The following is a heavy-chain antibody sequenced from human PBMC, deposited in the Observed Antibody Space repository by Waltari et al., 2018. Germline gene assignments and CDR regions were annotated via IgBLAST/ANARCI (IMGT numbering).Heavy chain of an antibody. J-gene: IGHJ4*02. D-gene: IGHD3-22*01. CDR2: ISWNSGSI. CDR3: VPLPIGGSNYYDSSGNTLSQVGY. V-gene: IGHV3-9*01. Sequence: ESGGGLVQPGRSLRLSCAASGFTFDDYAMHWVRQAPGKGLEWVSGISWNSGSIGYADSVKGRFTISRDNAKNSLYLQMNSLRAEDTALYYCVPLPIGGSNYYDSSGNTLSQVGYWGQGTLVTVSS. CDR1: GFTFDDYA.